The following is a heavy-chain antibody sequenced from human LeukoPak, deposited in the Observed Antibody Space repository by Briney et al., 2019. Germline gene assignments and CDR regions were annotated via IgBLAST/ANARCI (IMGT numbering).Heavy chain of an antibody. CDR2: INRDASEK. CDR3: ARDNPMVYATYDH. J-gene: IGHJ4*02. CDR1: GFTFSYYA. D-gene: IGHD2-8*01. V-gene: IGHV3-7*01. Sequence: PGKSLRLSCEVSGFTFSYYAMHWVRQAPGKGLEWVANINRDASEKYYVDSVKGRFTISRDNAKNSLYLQMTSLRADDTAVYYCARDNPMVYATYDHWGQGTLVTVSS.